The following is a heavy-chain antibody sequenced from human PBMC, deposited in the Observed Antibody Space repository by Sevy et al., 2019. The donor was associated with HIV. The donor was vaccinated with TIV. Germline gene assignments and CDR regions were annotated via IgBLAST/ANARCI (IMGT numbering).Heavy chain of an antibody. CDR2: ISSTVSTI. J-gene: IGHJ4*02. CDR3: ARARIVVPAAIRSYFDY. V-gene: IGHV3-11*04. Sequence: GGSLRLSCAASGFTFSDYYMSWIRQAPGKGLEWVSYISSTVSTIYYADSVKGRFTISRDKAKNSLYLQMNSLRAEDTAVYYSARARIVVPAAIRSYFDYWGQGTLVTVSS. D-gene: IGHD2-2*01. CDR1: GFTFSDYY.